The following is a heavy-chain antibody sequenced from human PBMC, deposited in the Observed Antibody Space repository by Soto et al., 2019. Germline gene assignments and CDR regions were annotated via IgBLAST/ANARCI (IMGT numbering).Heavy chain of an antibody. V-gene: IGHV4-59*02. D-gene: IGHD3-10*01. CDR2: IHDGGST. J-gene: IGHJ5*02. CDR3: ARGGASSKWLDP. Sequence: QVQLQESGPGLVKPSETLSLTCSVSGDSVNSYFWSWIRQPPGQGLELIGFIHDGGSTIYNPSFKSRVTISLDTSKNQFFLRLSSVTAADTAVYYCARGGASSKWLDPWGQGTLVTVSS. CDR1: GDSVNSYF.